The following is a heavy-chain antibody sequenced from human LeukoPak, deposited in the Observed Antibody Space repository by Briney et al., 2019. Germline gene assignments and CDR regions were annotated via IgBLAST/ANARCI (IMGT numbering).Heavy chain of an antibody. D-gene: IGHD3-22*01. J-gene: IGHJ5*02. CDR2: IYYSGST. V-gene: IGHV4-61*01. CDR1: GGSVSSGSYY. Sequence: SETLSLTCTVSGGSVSSGSYYWSWIRQPPGKGLEWIGYIYYSGSTNYNPSLKSRVTISVDTSKNQFSLKLSSVTAADTAVYYCASLYYYDSRNNWFDPWGQGTLVTVSS. CDR3: ASLYYYDSRNNWFDP.